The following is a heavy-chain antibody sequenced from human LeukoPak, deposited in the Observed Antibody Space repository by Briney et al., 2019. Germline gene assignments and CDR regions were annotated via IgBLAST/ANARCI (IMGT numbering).Heavy chain of an antibody. Sequence: GGSLRLSCAASGFTFSSSGMHWVRQAPGKGLEWVALIWYDGSHKYYADSVKGRFTISRDNSKNTLYLRMNSLRAEDTAVYYCARDLGHSSSWIDYWGQGTLVPVSS. V-gene: IGHV3-33*01. CDR3: ARDLGHSSSWIDY. J-gene: IGHJ4*02. CDR2: IWYDGSHK. D-gene: IGHD6-13*01. CDR1: GFTFSSSG.